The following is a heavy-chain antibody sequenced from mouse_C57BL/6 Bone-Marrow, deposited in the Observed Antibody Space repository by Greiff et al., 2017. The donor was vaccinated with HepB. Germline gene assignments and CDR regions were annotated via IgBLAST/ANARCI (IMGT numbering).Heavy chain of an antibody. J-gene: IGHJ3*01. CDR2: IYPRSGNT. CDR3: ARRGYYGSSYPAWFAY. D-gene: IGHD1-1*01. CDR1: GYTFTSYG. V-gene: IGHV1-81*01. Sequence: QVQLQQSGAELARPGASVKLSCKASGYTFTSYGISWVKQRTGQGLEWIGEIYPRSGNTYYNEKFKGKATLTADKSSSTAYMELRSLTSEDSAVYFCARRGYYGSSYPAWFAYWGQGTLVTVSA.